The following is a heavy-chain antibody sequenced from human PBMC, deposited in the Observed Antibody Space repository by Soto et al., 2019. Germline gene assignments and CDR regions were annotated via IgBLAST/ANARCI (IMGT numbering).Heavy chain of an antibody. CDR1: GGSISSGGYY. V-gene: IGHV4-31*03. D-gene: IGHD1-1*01. CDR3: AREVAGTTGEEAFDI. CDR2: ISYSGST. Sequence: QVQLQESGPGLVKPSQTLSLTCTVSGGSISSGGYYWSWIRQHPGKGLEWIGYISYSGSTYYNPSRKSRVTMSVDTSKNQFSLRLSSVTAAATDVYYCAREVAGTTGEEAFDIWGQGTMVTVSS. J-gene: IGHJ3*02.